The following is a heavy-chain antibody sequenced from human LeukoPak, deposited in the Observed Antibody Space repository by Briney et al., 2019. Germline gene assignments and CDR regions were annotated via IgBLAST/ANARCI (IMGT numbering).Heavy chain of an antibody. J-gene: IGHJ4*02. CDR2: IYTSGST. D-gene: IGHD1-1*01. CDR1: DGSITNYY. Sequence: SETLSLTCTVSDGSITNYYWSWIRQPPGKGLEWIGRIYTSGSTNYNPSLKSRVTMSVDTSKNQFSLQLSSVTAADTAVYYCARDWNRYAYWGQGTLVTVSS. V-gene: IGHV4-4*07. CDR3: ARDWNRYAY.